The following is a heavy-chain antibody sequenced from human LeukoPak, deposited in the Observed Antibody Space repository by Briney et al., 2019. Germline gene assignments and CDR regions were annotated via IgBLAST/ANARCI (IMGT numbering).Heavy chain of an antibody. J-gene: IGHJ4*02. CDR2: FYFSGST. Sequence: PSETLSLTCTVSSGSISSNRYYWGWIRQPPGKGLEWIASFYFSGSTYYNPSLKSRVTIYVHTSKNQVSLKLNSVTAADTAVYYCARQSDYGFDYWGQGTLVTVSS. CDR3: ARQSDYGFDY. CDR1: SGSISSNRYY. D-gene: IGHD4-17*01. V-gene: IGHV4-39*01.